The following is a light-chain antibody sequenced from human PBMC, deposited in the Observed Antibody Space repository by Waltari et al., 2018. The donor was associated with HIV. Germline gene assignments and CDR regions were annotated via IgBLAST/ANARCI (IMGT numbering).Light chain of an antibody. CDR1: QSVGTS. V-gene: IGKV3-11*01. Sequence: EIVLTQSPATLSLSPGERATLSCRASQSVGTSLVWYQQKPGQPPRLLIYETSKRATGIPARFRGSGSGTDFTLTISTLEPEDFAVYYCQQRDNWPITFGPGTKVEIK. CDR3: QQRDNWPIT. CDR2: ETS. J-gene: IGKJ3*01.